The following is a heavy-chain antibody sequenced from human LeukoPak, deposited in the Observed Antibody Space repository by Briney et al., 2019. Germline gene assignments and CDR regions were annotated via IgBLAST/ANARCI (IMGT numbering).Heavy chain of an antibody. Sequence: GGSLRLSCAASGFTFNTYVMHWVRQAPGKGLVWVARIDTDGKTTTYADSVKGRFTISRDNAKNMLYVQMNSLRAEDTAVYYCVRDKDGYNFWGQGNLVSVSS. CDR2: IDTDGKTT. D-gene: IGHD5-24*01. CDR1: GFTFNTYV. CDR3: VRDKDGYNF. V-gene: IGHV3-74*01. J-gene: IGHJ4*02.